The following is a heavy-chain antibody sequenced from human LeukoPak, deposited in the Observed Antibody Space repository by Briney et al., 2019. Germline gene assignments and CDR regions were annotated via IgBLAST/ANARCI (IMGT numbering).Heavy chain of an antibody. CDR3: AKAYYDILTGYYRGTSDY. CDR1: GFTFSSYA. D-gene: IGHD3-9*01. CDR2: ISGSGGST. Sequence: GGSLRLSCAASGFTFSSYAMSWVRQAPGKGLEWVSAISGSGGSTYYADSVKGRFTISRDNSKNTLYLQMNSLRAEDTAVYYCAKAYYDILTGYYRGTSDYWGQGTLVTVSS. J-gene: IGHJ4*02. V-gene: IGHV3-23*01.